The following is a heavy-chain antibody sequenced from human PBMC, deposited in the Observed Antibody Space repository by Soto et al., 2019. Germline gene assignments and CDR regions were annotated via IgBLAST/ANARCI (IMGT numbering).Heavy chain of an antibody. CDR1: GGSFSGYY. D-gene: IGHD4-17*01. Sequence: QVQLQQWGAGLLKPSETLSLTCAVYGGSFSGYYWSWIRQPPGKGLEWIGEINHSGSTNYNPSLKSRVTISVDTSKNQFSLKLSSVTAADTAVYYCARERRGLRVFDWFDPWGQGTLVTVSS. V-gene: IGHV4-34*01. CDR2: INHSGST. J-gene: IGHJ5*02. CDR3: ARERRGLRVFDWFDP.